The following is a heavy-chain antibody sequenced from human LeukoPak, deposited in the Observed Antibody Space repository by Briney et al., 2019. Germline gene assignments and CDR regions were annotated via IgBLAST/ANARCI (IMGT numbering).Heavy chain of an antibody. CDR3: ARGLGYSGYDYEGGPQYFDY. CDR2: MNPNSGNT. CDR1: GYTFTSYD. Sequence: ASVKVSCKASGYTFTSYDINWVRQATGQGLEWMGWMNPNSGNTGYAQKFQGRVTMTRNTSISTAYMELSNLRSEDTAVYYCARGLGYSGYDYEGGPQYFDYWGQGTLVTVSS. D-gene: IGHD5-12*01. V-gene: IGHV1-8*01. J-gene: IGHJ4*02.